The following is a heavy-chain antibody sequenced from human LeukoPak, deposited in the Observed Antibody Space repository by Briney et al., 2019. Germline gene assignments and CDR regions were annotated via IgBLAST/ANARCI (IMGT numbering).Heavy chain of an antibody. V-gene: IGHV3-21*01. CDR3: ARDPAKIAAAGFDY. CDR2: ISSTSNYI. Sequence: GGSLRLSCAASGFTFSTYAISWVRQAPGKGLEWVSCISSTSNYIFYADSVRGRFTISRDNAKNSLYLQMNSLRAEDTAVYYCARDPAKIAAAGFDYWGQGTLVTVSS. CDR1: GFTFSTYA. D-gene: IGHD6-13*01. J-gene: IGHJ4*02.